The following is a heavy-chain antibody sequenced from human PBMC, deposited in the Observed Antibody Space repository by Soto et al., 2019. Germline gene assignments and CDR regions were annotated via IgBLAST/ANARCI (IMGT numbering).Heavy chain of an antibody. CDR3: ATKVRVTNYLYYGMDV. D-gene: IGHD2-21*02. Sequence: QVQLVESGGGVVQPGRALRLSCAASGFSFNTSGMHWVRQAPGKGLEWVAVIAFVGSQDFYGDSVRGRFTISRDNSKNTLFLQMKSLTPEDTAVYYCATKVRVTNYLYYGMDVWGQGTTVTVSS. V-gene: IGHV3-30*03. CDR2: IAFVGSQD. CDR1: GFSFNTSG. J-gene: IGHJ6*02.